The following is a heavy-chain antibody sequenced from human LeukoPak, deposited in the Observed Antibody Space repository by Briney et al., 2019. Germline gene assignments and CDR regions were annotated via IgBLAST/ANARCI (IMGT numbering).Heavy chain of an antibody. D-gene: IGHD2-2*02. Sequence: GGSLRLSCATSGFTFSFYGIHWVRQAPGKGREWVAFIQYDGSYKFYADSVQGRFSISRDNSKNTLFLQMNSLRAGDTAVYYCAKTSDQLLYSKFDFWGQGTLVTVSS. CDR3: AKTSDQLLYSKFDF. CDR1: GFTFSFYG. CDR2: IQYDGSYK. V-gene: IGHV3-30*02. J-gene: IGHJ4*02.